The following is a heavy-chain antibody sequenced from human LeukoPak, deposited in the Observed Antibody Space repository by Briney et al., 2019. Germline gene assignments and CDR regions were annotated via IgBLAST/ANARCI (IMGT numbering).Heavy chain of an antibody. CDR3: ARALPNWNPPDY. D-gene: IGHD1-1*01. CDR1: GGSITSNF. V-gene: IGHV4-59*08. J-gene: IGHJ4*02. Sequence: PSETLSLTCTVSGGSITSNFWSWIRQPPGKGLEWIGYVYNSVSTRYNPSLKSRATISGDTSKNQFSLKLNSVTAADTAVYYCARALPNWNPPDYWGRGTLVTVSS. CDR2: VYNSVST.